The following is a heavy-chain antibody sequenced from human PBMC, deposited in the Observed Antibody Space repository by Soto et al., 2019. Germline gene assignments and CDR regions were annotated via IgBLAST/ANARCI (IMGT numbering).Heavy chain of an antibody. CDR1: GFLLSTSGVG. CDR3: AHRRVYAIANDAFDI. Sequence: QITLKESGPTLVNPTQPLTLTCTFSGFLLSTSGVGVGWIRQPPGKALEWLALIYWDDDKRYSPSPKSRLTITKDTSKNQVVLTMTNMDPVDTATYYCAHRRVYAIANDAFDIWGQGTMVTVSS. CDR2: IYWDDDK. J-gene: IGHJ3*02. V-gene: IGHV2-5*02. D-gene: IGHD2-8*01.